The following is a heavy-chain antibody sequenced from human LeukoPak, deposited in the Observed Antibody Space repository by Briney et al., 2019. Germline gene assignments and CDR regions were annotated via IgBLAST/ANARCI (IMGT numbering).Heavy chain of an antibody. V-gene: IGHV3-9*01. CDR3: AREGYYDSSGYAGWAFDI. J-gene: IGHJ3*02. D-gene: IGHD3-22*01. CDR2: ITWNSGRI. CDR1: GFTFDDYA. Sequence: GGSLRLSCAASGFTFDDYAMHWVRQAPGKGLEWVSGITWNSGRIGYVDSVKGRFTISRDNAKNSLYLQMNSLRAEDTAVYYCAREGYYDSSGYAGWAFDIWGQGTMVTVSS.